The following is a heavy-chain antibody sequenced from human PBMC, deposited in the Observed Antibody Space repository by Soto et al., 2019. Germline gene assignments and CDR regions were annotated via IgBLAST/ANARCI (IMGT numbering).Heavy chain of an antibody. CDR1: GGSVSSGDYF. D-gene: IGHD3-10*01. CDR3: ARSPNYYYYGFDV. V-gene: IGHV4-61*08. J-gene: IGHJ6*02. Sequence: SETLSLTCTVSGGSVSSGDYFWSWLRQSPGKRLEWIAYLYYSGSTDSNPSLKSRATISVNTSKSQVSLTLTSMTAADAAVYYCARSPNYYYYGFDVWGQGTTVTVSS. CDR2: LYYSGST.